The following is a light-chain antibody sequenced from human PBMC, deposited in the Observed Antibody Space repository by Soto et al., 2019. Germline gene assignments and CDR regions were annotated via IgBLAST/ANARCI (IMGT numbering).Light chain of an antibody. V-gene: IGLV2-14*01. CDR1: SSDVGGYDF. CDR2: EVR. CDR3: SSYTSDWGV. Sequence: QSVLTQPASVSGSPGQSITISCTGTSSDVGGYDFVSWYQHHPGKAPKLIIYEVRTRPSGVSDRFSGSKSGNTASLTISGLQAEDEADYYCSSYTSDWGVFGPATTVTV. J-gene: IGLJ1*01.